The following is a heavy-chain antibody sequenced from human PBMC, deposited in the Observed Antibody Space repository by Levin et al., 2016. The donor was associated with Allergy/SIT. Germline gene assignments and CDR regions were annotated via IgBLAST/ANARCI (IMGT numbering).Heavy chain of an antibody. CDR2: IYYSGST. J-gene: IGHJ4*02. D-gene: IGHD3-22*01. CDR3: ARDVRTYYYDSTASDY. Sequence: WIRQPPGKGLEWIGYIYYSGSTYYNPSLKSRVTISVDTSKNQFSLKLSSVTAADTAVYYCARDVRTYYYDSTASDYWGQGTLVTVSS. V-gene: IGHV4-30-4*01.